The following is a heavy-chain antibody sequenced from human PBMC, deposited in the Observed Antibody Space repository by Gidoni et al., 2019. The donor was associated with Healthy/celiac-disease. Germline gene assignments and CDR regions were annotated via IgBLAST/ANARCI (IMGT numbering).Heavy chain of an antibody. CDR2: IYNSGRT. Sequence: QRQLQETGPGLVRPSETQSPTGTVSGGSISSSSDYWGWIRQPPGKGLEWIGSIYNSGRTYYSPSHKRLVTLSVDASKGQFSLRLSSVSAAGTAVYYCAGHLGGWRSPFRYWGQGTLVTVSS. CDR1: GGSISSSSDY. D-gene: IGHD2-15*01. V-gene: IGHV4-39*01. J-gene: IGHJ4*02. CDR3: AGHLGGWRSPFRY.